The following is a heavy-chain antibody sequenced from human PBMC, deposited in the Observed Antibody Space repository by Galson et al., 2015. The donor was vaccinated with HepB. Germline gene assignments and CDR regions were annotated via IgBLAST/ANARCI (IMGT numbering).Heavy chain of an antibody. D-gene: IGHD6-19*01. CDR2: ISNSGDAT. CDR1: GLTFSNYA. V-gene: IGHV3-23*01. CDR3: AKPAYSSGHDY. Sequence: SLRLSCAASGLTFSNYAVTWVRQAPGKGLEWVSGISNSGDATYYADSVKGRFTISRDNSKNTLYLQMNSLRAEDTAVYYCAKPAYSSGHDYRGQGTLVTVSS. J-gene: IGHJ4*02.